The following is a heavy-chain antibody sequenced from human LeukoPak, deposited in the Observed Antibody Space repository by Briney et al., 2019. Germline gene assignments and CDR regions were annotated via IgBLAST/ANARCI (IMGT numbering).Heavy chain of an antibody. CDR3: ARSLKVSAALDVFDI. Sequence: GGSLRLSCAASEFTFSSHSMNWVRQAPGKGLEWVSSISRSGGSIYYADSLKGRFTISRDNAKNSLYLQMNSLRVEDTAVYFCARSLKVSAALDVFDIWGQGTMVTVS. J-gene: IGHJ3*02. CDR2: ISRSGGSI. V-gene: IGHV3-21*01. CDR1: EFTFSSHS. D-gene: IGHD2-2*01.